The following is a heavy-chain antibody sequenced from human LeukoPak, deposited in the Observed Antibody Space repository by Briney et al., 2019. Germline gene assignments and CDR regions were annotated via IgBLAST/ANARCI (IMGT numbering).Heavy chain of an antibody. CDR3: ARASITMVRGELVYYFDF. V-gene: IGHV3-21*01. CDR1: GFTFSSYS. D-gene: IGHD3-10*01. Sequence: GGSLRLSCAASGFTFSSYSMNWVRQAPGKGLEWVSSISSSSSYIYYADSVKGPFTISRDNAKNSLYLQMNSLRAEDTSVYYCARASITMVRGELVYYFDFWGQGTLVTVSS. J-gene: IGHJ4*02. CDR2: ISSSSSYI.